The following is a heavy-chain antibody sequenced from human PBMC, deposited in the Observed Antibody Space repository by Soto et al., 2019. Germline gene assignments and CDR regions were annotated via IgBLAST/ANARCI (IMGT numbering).Heavy chain of an antibody. V-gene: IGHV3-23*01. Sequence: GGSLRLSCAASGFTFSSYAMSWVRQAPGKGLEWVSAISGSGGSTYYAGSVKGRFTISRDNSKNTLYLQMNSLRAEDTAVYYCAKDRSLPGGYFDLWGRGTLVTVSS. CDR3: AKDRSLPGGYFDL. D-gene: IGHD2-15*01. CDR2: ISGSGGST. J-gene: IGHJ2*01. CDR1: GFTFSSYA.